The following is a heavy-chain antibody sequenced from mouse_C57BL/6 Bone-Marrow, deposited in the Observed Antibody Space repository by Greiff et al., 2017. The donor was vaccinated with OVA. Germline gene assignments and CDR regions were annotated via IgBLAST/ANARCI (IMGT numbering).Heavy chain of an antibody. CDR1: GYTFTDYY. CDR2: INPYNGGT. Sequence: EVKLQQSGPVLVKPGASVKMSCKASGYTFTDYYMNWVKQSHGKSLEWIGVINPYNGGTSYNQKFKGKATLTVDKSSRTAYMELNSLTSEDSAVYYCEKEGLRLTYWYFDVWGTGTTVTVSS. V-gene: IGHV1-19*01. CDR3: EKEGLRLTYWYFDV. J-gene: IGHJ1*03. D-gene: IGHD2-4*01.